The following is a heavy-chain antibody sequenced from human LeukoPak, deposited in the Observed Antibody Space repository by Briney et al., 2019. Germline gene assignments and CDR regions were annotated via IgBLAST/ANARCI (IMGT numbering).Heavy chain of an antibody. Sequence: ETLSLTCAVYGGSFSGYYWSWIRQPPGKGLEWIGEINHSGSTNYNPSLKSRVTISVDTSKNQFSLKLSSVTAADTAVYYCARGEISVAPYIEGRNWFDPWGQGTLVTVSS. J-gene: IGHJ5*02. CDR2: INHSGST. CDR3: ARGEISVAPYIEGRNWFDP. V-gene: IGHV4-34*01. CDR1: GGSFSGYY. D-gene: IGHD3-16*02.